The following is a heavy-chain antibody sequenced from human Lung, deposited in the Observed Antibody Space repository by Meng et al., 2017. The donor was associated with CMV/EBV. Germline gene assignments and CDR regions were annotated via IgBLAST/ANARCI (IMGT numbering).Heavy chain of an antibody. V-gene: IGHV3-7*01. CDR3: ARAGLGYCSVTRCYNDY. Sequence: SXAASGFTFSTSWMTWVRQAPGKGLEWVANIREDGSSKYYADPVKGRFTISRDNAKNSLFLQMSSLRAEDTAMYYCARAGLGYCSVTRCYNDYWXQGTLVTVSS. D-gene: IGHD2-2*02. CDR2: IREDGSSK. CDR1: GFTFSTSW. J-gene: IGHJ4*02.